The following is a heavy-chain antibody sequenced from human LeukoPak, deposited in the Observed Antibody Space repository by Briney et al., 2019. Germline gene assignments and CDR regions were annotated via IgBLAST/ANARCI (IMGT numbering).Heavy chain of an antibody. CDR2: FSGSGGST. Sequence: GGSLRLSCAASGFTSSSYVMSWVREAPGKGLEWVSAFSGSGGSTYYPDSVKGRFTIYRDNSKNTLYLQMNSPRAEDAAVYYCAKEDTAMVIYDFDHWGQGTLVTVSS. J-gene: IGHJ4*02. D-gene: IGHD5-18*01. V-gene: IGHV3-23*01. CDR3: AKEDTAMVIYDFDH. CDR1: GFTSSSYV.